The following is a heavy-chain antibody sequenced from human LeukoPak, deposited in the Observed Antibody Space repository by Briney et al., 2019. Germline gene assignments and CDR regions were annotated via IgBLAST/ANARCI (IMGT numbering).Heavy chain of an antibody. CDR3: ARGGAFDI. V-gene: IGHV3-30-3*01. J-gene: IGHJ3*02. CDR2: ISYDGSNK. D-gene: IGHD3-16*01. CDR1: GFTFSSYA. Sequence: PGGSLRLSCAASGFTFSSYAMHRVRQAPGKGLEWVAVISYDGSNKYYADSVKGRFTISRDNSKNTLYLQMNSLRAEDTAVYYCARGGAFDIWGQGTMVTVSS.